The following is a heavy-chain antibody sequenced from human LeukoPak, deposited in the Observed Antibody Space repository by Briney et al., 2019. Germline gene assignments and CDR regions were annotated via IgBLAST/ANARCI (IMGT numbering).Heavy chain of an antibody. D-gene: IGHD3-22*01. CDR2: MNPNSGDT. J-gene: IGHJ4*02. Sequence: ASVKVSCKASGYTFTSYDITWVRQATGQGLEWMGWMNPNSGDTAYAQKFQGRVAMTRDTSISTAYMELSSLRSEDTAVYYCARGLGDYYDTSDFYYAVPAHWGQGTLVTVSS. CDR3: ARGLGDYYDTSDFYYAVPAH. V-gene: IGHV1-8*01. CDR1: GYTFTSYD.